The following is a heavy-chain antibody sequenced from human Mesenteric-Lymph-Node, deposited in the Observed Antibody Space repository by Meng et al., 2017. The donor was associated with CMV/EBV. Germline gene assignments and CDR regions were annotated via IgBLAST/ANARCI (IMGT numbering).Heavy chain of an antibody. J-gene: IGHJ3*02. D-gene: IGHD3-3*01. CDR3: ARKSRRITIFGAALDAFDI. CDR1: GYTFTSYY. CDR2: INPSGGST. V-gene: IGHV1-46*01. Sequence: ASVKVSCKASGYTFTSYYMHWVRQAPGQGLEWMGIINPSGGSTSYAQKFQGRVTMTRDTSTSTVYMELSSLRSEDTAVYYCARKSRRITIFGAALDAFDIWGQGTMVTVSS.